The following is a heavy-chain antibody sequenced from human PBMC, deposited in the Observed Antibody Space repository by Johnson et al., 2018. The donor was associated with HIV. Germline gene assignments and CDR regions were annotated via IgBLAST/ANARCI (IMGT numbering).Heavy chain of an antibody. Sequence: QMQLVESGGGVVQPGRSLRLACAASGFTFSSYPMHWVRQAPGKGLEWVAVISYDGSNTYYADSVKGRFTISSDNSKNTLYLQMNSLRAEDTAVYYCARGRSSTRPSDLGSGAFDIWGQGTMVTVSS. J-gene: IGHJ3*02. V-gene: IGHV3-30*14. D-gene: IGHD2-2*01. CDR2: ISYDGSNT. CDR1: GFTFSSYP. CDR3: ARGRSSTRPSDLGSGAFDI.